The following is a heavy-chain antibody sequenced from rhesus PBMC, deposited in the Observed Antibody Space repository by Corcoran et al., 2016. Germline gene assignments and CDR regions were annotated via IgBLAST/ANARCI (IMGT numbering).Heavy chain of an antibody. J-gene: IGHJ5-1*01. V-gene: IGHV4-76*01. CDR1: GGSISGGYG. CDR2: IDRSSGNT. CDR3: ARQNIVVVLTASNNGFDV. D-gene: IGHD2-15*01. Sequence: QVQLQESGPGLLKPSETLSLTCAVSGGSISGGYGWGWIRQPPGQRLEWLGRIDRSSGNTYQNPDLNSQVTISTDTSKNHGSRKLSSVTAADKAGYYCARQNIVVVLTASNNGFDVWGPGVLVTVSS.